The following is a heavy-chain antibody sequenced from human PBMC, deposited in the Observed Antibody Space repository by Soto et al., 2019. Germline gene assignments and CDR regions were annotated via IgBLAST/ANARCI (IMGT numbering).Heavy chain of an antibody. D-gene: IGHD2-2*01. CDR2: INPNSGGT. CDR1: GYTFTGYY. Sequence: ASVKVSCKASGYTFTGYYIHWVRQAPGQGLEWMGWINPNSGGTNYAQKFQGWVTMTRDTSISTAYMELSRLRSDDTAVYYCALRYCISPSCYPGRDEYYFDYWGQGTLVTVSS. CDR3: ALRYCISPSCYPGRDEYYFDY. J-gene: IGHJ4*02. V-gene: IGHV1-2*04.